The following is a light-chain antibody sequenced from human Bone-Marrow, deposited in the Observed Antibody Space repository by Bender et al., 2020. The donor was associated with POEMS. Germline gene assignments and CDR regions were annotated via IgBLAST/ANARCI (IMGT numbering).Light chain of an antibody. V-gene: IGLV3-1*01. CDR3: GSYRSSSTFNWV. CDR1: KLGEKY. CDR2: QDD. J-gene: IGLJ3*02. Sequence: SYELTQPPSVSVSPGQTASITCSGDKLGEKYVCWYQQKPGQSPVLFIYQDDMRPSGIPDRFSGSKSGTSATLGITGLQTGDEADYYCGSYRSSSTFNWVFGGGTKLTVL.